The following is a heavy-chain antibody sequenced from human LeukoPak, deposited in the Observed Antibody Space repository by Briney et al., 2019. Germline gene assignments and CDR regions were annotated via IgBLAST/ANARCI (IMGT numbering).Heavy chain of an antibody. D-gene: IGHD6-19*01. CDR1: GYSFTNYY. CDR3: ARRPVAGNPTTHAFDI. J-gene: IGHJ3*02. Sequence: ASVKVSCKASGYSFTNYYMHWARQAPGQGLEWMGIINPSGGSTRYTQKFQGRVTITRDTSTSTVYMYMSSLRSEDTAVYYCARRPVAGNPTTHAFDIWGQGTMVTVSS. V-gene: IGHV1-46*01. CDR2: INPSGGST.